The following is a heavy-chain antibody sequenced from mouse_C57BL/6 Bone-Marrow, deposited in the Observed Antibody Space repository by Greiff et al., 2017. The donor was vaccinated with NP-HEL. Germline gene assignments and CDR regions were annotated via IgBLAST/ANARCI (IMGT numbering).Heavy chain of an antibody. V-gene: IGHV1-75*01. Sequence: SGPELVKPGASVKISCKASGYTFTDYYINWVKQRPGQGLEWIGWIFPGSGSTSYNEKFKGKATLTVDKSSSTAYMLLSSLTSEDSAVYFCARSGDLLWFYFDYWCQGTTLTVSS. CDR2: IFPGSGST. CDR3: ARSGDLLWFYFDY. J-gene: IGHJ2*01. D-gene: IGHD2-2*01. CDR1: GYTFTDYY.